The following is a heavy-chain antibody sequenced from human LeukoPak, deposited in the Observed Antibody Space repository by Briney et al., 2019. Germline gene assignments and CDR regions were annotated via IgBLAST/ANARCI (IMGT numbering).Heavy chain of an antibody. D-gene: IGHD6-13*01. V-gene: IGHV4-4*07. J-gene: IGHJ3*02. CDR3: ARVFQQLPHDAFDI. CDR1: GGSISSYY. Sequence: PSETLSLTCTVSGGSISSYYWSWIRQPAGKGLEWIGRIYTSGSTNYNPSLKSRVTMSVDTSKNQFSLKLSSVTAADTAVYYCARVFQQLPHDAFDIWGQGTMVTVSS. CDR2: IYTSGST.